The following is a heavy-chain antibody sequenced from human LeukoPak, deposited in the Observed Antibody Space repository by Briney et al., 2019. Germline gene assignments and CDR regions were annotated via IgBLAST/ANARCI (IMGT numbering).Heavy chain of an antibody. CDR3: ARAKLGLPLDY. J-gene: IGHJ4*02. Sequence: GGSLRLSCAASGFTFSAYAMSWVRQAPGKGLEWVSAISGGGGSTYYADSVKGRFTISRDDSKNTLYLQMNSLRAEDTAVYYCARAKLGLPLDYWGQGTLVTVSS. CDR1: GFTFSAYA. CDR2: ISGGGGST. D-gene: IGHD5-12*01. V-gene: IGHV3-23*01.